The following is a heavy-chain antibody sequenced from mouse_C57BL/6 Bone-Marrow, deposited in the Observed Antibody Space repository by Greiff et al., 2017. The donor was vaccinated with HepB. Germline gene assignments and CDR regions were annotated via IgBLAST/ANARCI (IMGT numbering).Heavy chain of an antibody. CDR2: ISNGGGST. CDR3: ARHEWTGVTYFDV. V-gene: IGHV5-12*01. J-gene: IGHJ1*03. D-gene: IGHD4-1*01. Sequence: DVHLVESGGGLVQPGGSLKLSCAASGFTFSDYYMYWVRQTPEKRLEWVAYISNGGGSTYYPDTVKGRFTISRDNAKNTLYLQMSRLKSEDTAMYYCARHEWTGVTYFDVWGTGTTVTVSS. CDR1: GFTFSDYY.